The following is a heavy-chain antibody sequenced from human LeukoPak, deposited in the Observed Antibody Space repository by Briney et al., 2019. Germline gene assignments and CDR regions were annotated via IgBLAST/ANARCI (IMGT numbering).Heavy chain of an antibody. CDR1: GGSISSSSYY. D-gene: IGHD2-2*01. V-gene: IGHV4-39*01. Sequence: SETLSLTCTVSGGSISSSSYYWGWICQPPGKGLEWIGSIYYSGSTYYNPSLKSRVTISVDTSKNQFSLKLSSVTAADTAVYYCATIVVPAAMPYYYYMDGWGKGTTVTVSS. CDR2: IYYSGST. CDR3: ATIVVPAAMPYYYYMDG. J-gene: IGHJ6*03.